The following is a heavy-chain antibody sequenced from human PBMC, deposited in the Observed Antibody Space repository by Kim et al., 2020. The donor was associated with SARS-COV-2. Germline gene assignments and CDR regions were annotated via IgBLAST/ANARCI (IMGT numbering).Heavy chain of an antibody. CDR1: GGSISSYY. D-gene: IGHD6-6*01. CDR3: ARDMETQLDAFDI. V-gene: IGHV4-59*01. J-gene: IGHJ3*02. CDR2: IYYSGST. Sequence: SETLSLTCTVSGGSISSYYWSWIRQPPGKGLEWIGYIYYSGSTNYNPSLKSRVTISVDTSKNQFSLKLSSVTAADTAVYYCARDMETQLDAFDIWGQGTMVTVSS.